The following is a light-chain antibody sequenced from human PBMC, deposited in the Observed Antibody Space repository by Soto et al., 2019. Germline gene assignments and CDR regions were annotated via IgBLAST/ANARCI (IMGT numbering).Light chain of an antibody. Sequence: EIVLTQSPGTLSLSPGERATLSCRASQSVSGSYLAWYQQKPGQAPRLLIYGASSRATGIPDRFSGSGSGTDFTLTISRLELEDFAVYYCQQYDNSPPRTFGQGTKVDIK. CDR1: QSVSGSY. V-gene: IGKV3-20*01. CDR2: GAS. J-gene: IGKJ1*01. CDR3: QQYDNSPPRT.